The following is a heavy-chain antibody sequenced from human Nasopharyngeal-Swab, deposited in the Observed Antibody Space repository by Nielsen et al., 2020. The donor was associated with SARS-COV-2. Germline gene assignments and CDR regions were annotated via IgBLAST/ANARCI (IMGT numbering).Heavy chain of an antibody. CDR2: INHSGST. CDR3: AGSGSYYDARQKHDY. D-gene: IGHD3-10*01. Sequence: GSLRLSCAVYGGSFSGYYWSWICQLPGKGLEWIGEINHSGSTNYNPSLKSQVTISVDTSKNQFSLKLSSVTAADTAVYYCAGSGSYYDARQKHDYWGQGTLVTVSS. CDR1: GGSFSGYY. J-gene: IGHJ4*02. V-gene: IGHV4-34*01.